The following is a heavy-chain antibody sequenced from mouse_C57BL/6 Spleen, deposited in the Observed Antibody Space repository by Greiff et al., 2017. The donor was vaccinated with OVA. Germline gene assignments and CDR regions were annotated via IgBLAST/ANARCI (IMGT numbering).Heavy chain of an antibody. CDR2: IIPSTGGT. D-gene: IGHD2-4*01. J-gene: IGHJ2*01. V-gene: IGHV1-42*01. Sequence: EVQLQQSGPELVKPGASVKISCKASGYSFTGYYMNWVKQSPEKSLEWIGEIIPSTGGTTYNQKFKAKATLTVDKSSSTAYMQLKSLTSEDSAVYYCARYDYEGGYYFDYWGQGTTLTVSS. CDR3: ARYDYEGGYYFDY. CDR1: GYSFTGYY.